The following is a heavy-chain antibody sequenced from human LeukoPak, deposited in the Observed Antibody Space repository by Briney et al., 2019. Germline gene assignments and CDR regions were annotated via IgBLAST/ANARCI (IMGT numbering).Heavy chain of an antibody. J-gene: IGHJ5*02. CDR1: GGSISSGGYS. D-gene: IGHD5-24*01. Sequence: PSQTLSLTCAVSGGSISSGGYSWSWIRQPLGKGLEWIGYIYHSGSTYYNPSLKSRVTISVDRSKNQFSLKLSSVTAADTAVYYCARARDGYKSGAPTNWFDPWGQGTLVTVSS. CDR2: IYHSGST. V-gene: IGHV4-30-2*01. CDR3: ARARDGYKSGAPTNWFDP.